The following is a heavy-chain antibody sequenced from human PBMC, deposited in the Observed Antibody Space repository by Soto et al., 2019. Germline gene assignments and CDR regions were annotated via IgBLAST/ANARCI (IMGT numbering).Heavy chain of an antibody. CDR3: ARVPLYGDSPATNWCDP. CDR2: INPYSGGT. J-gene: IGHJ5*02. V-gene: IGHV1-2*02. D-gene: IGHD4-17*01. Sequence: ASVKVSCKASGYTFTGYYLHWVRQAPGQGLEWMGWINPYSGGTNYAQNFQGRVTMTRDTSISTAYMELSRLRSDDTAVYYCARVPLYGDSPATNWCDPWGQGNLVTVSS. CDR1: GYTFTGYY.